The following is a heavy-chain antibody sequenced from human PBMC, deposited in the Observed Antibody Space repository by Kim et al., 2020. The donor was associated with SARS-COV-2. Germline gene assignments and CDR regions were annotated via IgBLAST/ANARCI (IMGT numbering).Heavy chain of an antibody. V-gene: IGHV4-4*07. Sequence: SETLSLTCTVSSGSITSYYWSWIRQPAGKGLELIGRSYSSGSTTYNPSLKRRVIMSLDTSKNQFSLKLSSVTAADTAVYFCARDYRGGYGRYFDYWGQGT. CDR3: ARDYRGGYGRYFDY. CDR1: SGSITSYY. J-gene: IGHJ4*02. CDR2: SYSSGST. D-gene: IGHD5-12*01.